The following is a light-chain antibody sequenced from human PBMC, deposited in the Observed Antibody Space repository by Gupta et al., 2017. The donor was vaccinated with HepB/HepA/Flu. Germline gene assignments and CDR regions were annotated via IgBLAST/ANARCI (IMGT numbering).Light chain of an antibody. V-gene: IGLV6-57*03. J-gene: IGLJ3*02. CDR1: SGSIASDY. CDR3: QSCDKDHQV. Sequence: FMLAQPHPVLESPGDTITIPCTRSSGSIASDYVHCCQQRPGSAPTVVMYYDHKIPSGVPDRFSGSFDRSSISASRAISGLKTEDDAYYYWQSCDKDHQVFGGGTKLTVL. CDR2: YDH.